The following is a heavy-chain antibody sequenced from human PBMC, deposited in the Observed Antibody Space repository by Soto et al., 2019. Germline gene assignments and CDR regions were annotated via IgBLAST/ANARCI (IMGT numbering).Heavy chain of an antibody. J-gene: IGHJ4*02. CDR1: GGSFTSNNW. V-gene: IGHV4-4*02. D-gene: IGHD1-7*01. CDR3: ASRDPGTSVDY. CDR2: IYWTGST. Sequence: QVQLQESGPGLVKPSGTLSLTCAVSGGSFTSNNWWTWVRQPPGQGLEWIGEIYWTGSTNYNPSLKSRVTISLDKSESQFSLKVTSLTASDTAVYYCASRDPGTSVDYWGQGTLVTVSS.